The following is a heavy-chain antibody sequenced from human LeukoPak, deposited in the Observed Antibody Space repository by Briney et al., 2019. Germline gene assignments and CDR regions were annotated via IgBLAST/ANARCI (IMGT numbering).Heavy chain of an antibody. CDR2: ISYDGSNK. Sequence: GGSLRLSCAASGFTFSSYGMHWVRQAPGKGLEWVAVISYDGSNKYYADSVKGRFTISRDNSKDTLYLQMNSLRAEDTAVYYCAREPDIVVVPAASLDYWGQGTLVTVSS. V-gene: IGHV3-30*03. D-gene: IGHD2-2*01. CDR3: AREPDIVVVPAASLDY. J-gene: IGHJ4*02. CDR1: GFTFSSYG.